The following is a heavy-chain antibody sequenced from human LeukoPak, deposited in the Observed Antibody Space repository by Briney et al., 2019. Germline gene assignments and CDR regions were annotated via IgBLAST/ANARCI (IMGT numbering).Heavy chain of an antibody. J-gene: IGHJ5*02. V-gene: IGHV4-4*07. CDR3: GSKYDTNPDNLFDP. Sequence: SATLSLTCTVYGGSISSYYWSWIRQPAGEGLEWIGRIYTRESSNCNPSLKSRVTMSVVTSKKRYSQKLSSATAAETAVYCCGSKYDTNPDNLFDPWGQGTLVTLSS. CDR1: GGSISSYY. CDR2: IYTRESS. D-gene: IGHD2-8*01.